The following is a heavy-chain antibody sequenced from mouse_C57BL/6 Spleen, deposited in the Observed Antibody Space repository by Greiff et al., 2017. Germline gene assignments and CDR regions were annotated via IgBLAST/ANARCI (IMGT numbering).Heavy chain of an antibody. CDR1: GFTFSDYG. CDR2: ISSGSSTI. CDR3: ARGDGSPDD. Sequence: EVQLVESGGGLLKPGGSLKLSCAASGFTFSDYGMHWVRQAPEKGLEWVAYISSGSSTIYYADTVKGRFTISRDNAKNTLFLQMTSLRSEDTAMYYCARGDGSPDDWGQGTTLTVSS. J-gene: IGHJ2*01. D-gene: IGHD1-1*01. V-gene: IGHV5-17*01.